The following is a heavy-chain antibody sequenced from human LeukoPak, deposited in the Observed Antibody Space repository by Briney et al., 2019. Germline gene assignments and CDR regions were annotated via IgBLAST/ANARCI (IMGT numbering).Heavy chain of an antibody. D-gene: IGHD3-10*01. CDR2: IYYSGRI. V-gene: IGHV4-39*01. Sequence: SETLSLTCTVSGGSISSSSYYWGWIRQPPGKGLEWIGSIYYSGRINYNPSLKSRATISVDTSKNQFSLKLSSVTAADTAVYYCARSSKLLKSFDYWGQGTLVTVSS. J-gene: IGHJ4*02. CDR1: GGSISSSSYY. CDR3: ARSSKLLKSFDY.